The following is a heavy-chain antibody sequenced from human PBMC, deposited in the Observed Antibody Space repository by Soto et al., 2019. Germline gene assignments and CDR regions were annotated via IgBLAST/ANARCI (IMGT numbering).Heavy chain of an antibody. J-gene: IGHJ6*02. V-gene: IGHV4-39*01. CDR1: GDSIISSNYY. Sequence: SETLSLTCTVSGDSIISSNYYWAWIRQSPGKGLEWIGNMYYSGSTYYNLSLKSRVTMSVDTSKNQLSLKISSVTAADTSVYYFARIVVIPAAPDYYNYYGVDVWGQGTTVTVSS. CDR2: MYYSGST. CDR3: ARIVVIPAAPDYYNYYGVDV. D-gene: IGHD2-2*01.